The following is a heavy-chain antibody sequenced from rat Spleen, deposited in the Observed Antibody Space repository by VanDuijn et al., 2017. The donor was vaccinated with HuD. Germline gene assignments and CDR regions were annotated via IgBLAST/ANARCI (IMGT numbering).Heavy chain of an antibody. CDR3: ASPPTGSDY. CDR1: GFSLTSYR. J-gene: IGHJ2*01. V-gene: IGHV2-16*01. D-gene: IGHD5-1*01. CDR2: IWTGGST. Sequence: QVQLKESGPGLVQPSETLSITCTVSGFSLTSYRVSWVRQPSGKGPEWMGVIWTGGSTAYNSALKSRLLISRDTSKSQVFLKMNNLQTEDTAMYFCASPPTGSDYWGQGVMVTVSS.